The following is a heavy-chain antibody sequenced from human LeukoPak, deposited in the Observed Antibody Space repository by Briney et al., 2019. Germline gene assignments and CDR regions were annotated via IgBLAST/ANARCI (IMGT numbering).Heavy chain of an antibody. CDR2: IYSGGSR. CDR3: ARDLAFDI. Sequence: GGSLRLSCAASGFTVSSNFMSWVRQAPGKGLEWVSVIYSGGSRYYADSVKGRFTISRDNSKSTLYLQMNSLRAEDTAVYYCARDLAFDIWGQGTMVTVSS. CDR1: GFTVSSNF. V-gene: IGHV3-66*02. J-gene: IGHJ3*02.